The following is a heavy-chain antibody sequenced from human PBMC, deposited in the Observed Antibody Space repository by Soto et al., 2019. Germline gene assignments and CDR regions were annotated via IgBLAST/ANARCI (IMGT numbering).Heavy chain of an antibody. CDR1: GLTVSGKRY. J-gene: IGHJ3*02. V-gene: IGHV3-53*01. D-gene: IGHD1-1*01. Sequence: DVQLVESGGGLIQPGGSLRLSCAGFGLTVSGKRYLAWVRQAPGKGLEWLSGLYDVDGTYYADSVKGRFTVSRDSSKSIVYLQMNSLRPDDTAVYFCASWQLQEHAYDIWGLGTTVTVSS. CDR3: ASWQLQEHAYDI. CDR2: LYDVDGT.